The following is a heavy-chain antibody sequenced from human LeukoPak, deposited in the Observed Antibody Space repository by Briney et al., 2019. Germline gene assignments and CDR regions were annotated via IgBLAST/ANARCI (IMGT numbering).Heavy chain of an antibody. V-gene: IGHV1-18*01. CDR3: ARSQYDYIWGNYRNPDY. D-gene: IGHD3-16*02. Sequence: ASVKVSCKASDYTFTRYGITWVRQAPGQGLEWMGWISAYNGNTNYAQKVQGRVTMTTDTSTSTAYMELRSLRSDDTAVYYCARSQYDYIWGNYRNPDYWGQGTLVTVSS. CDR2: ISAYNGNT. CDR1: DYTFTRYG. J-gene: IGHJ4*02.